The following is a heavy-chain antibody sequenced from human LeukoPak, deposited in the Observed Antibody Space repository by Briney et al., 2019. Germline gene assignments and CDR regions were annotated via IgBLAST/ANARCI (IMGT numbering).Heavy chain of an antibody. CDR3: ARRAYGSGSFFDY. CDR2: IYYSGST. Sequence: SETLSLTCTVSGGSISSYYWSWLRQPPGKGLEGIGYIYYSGSTNYNPALKSRVTISVDTSKNQFSLKLSSVTAADTAVYYCARRAYGSGSFFDYWGQGTLVTVS. J-gene: IGHJ4*02. V-gene: IGHV4-59*08. CDR1: GGSISSYY. D-gene: IGHD3-10*01.